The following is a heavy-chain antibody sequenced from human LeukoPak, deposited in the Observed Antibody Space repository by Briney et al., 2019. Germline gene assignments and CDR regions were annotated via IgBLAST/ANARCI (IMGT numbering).Heavy chain of an antibody. J-gene: IGHJ4*02. CDR2: INHSGST. D-gene: IGHD3-22*01. Sequence: PSETLSLTCAVYGGSFGGYYWSWIRQPPGKGLEWIGEINHSGSTYYNPSLKSRVTISVDSSKNQFSLKLTSVTAADTAVYYCATLGEYYDSSGYYYNWGQGTLVTVSS. CDR3: ATLGEYYDSSGYYYN. CDR1: GGSFGGYY. V-gene: IGHV4-34*01.